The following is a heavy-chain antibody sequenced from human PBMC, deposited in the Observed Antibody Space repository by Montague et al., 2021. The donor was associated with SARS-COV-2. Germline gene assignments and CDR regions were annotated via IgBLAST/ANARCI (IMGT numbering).Heavy chain of an antibody. CDR3: ARGGGYSYGALDY. V-gene: IGHV4-34*01. CDR1: GGSFSGYY. D-gene: IGHD5-18*01. Sequence: SETLSLTCVVYGGSFSGYYWSWICQPPGKGLEWIGEINHSGSTNYNPSLKSRVTLSVDTSKKQFSLRLNSVTAADTAVYYCARGGGYSYGALDYWGQGTLVTVSS. J-gene: IGHJ4*02. CDR2: INHSGST.